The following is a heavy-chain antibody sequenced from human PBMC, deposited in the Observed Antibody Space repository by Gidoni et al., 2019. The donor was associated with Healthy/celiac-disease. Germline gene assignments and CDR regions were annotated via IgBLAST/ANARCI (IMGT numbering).Heavy chain of an antibody. CDR3: ARGIRPPWEARSFQQLAGTRFDP. Sequence: QVQLQQWGAGLLKPSETLSLTCAVYGGSFSGYYWSWIRQPPGKGLEWIGEINHSGSTNYNPSLKSRVTISVDTSKNQFSLKLSSVTAADTAVYYCARGIRPPWEARSFQQLAGTRFDPWGQGTLVTVSS. D-gene: IGHD6-13*01. V-gene: IGHV4-34*01. J-gene: IGHJ5*02. CDR2: INHSGST. CDR1: GGSFSGYY.